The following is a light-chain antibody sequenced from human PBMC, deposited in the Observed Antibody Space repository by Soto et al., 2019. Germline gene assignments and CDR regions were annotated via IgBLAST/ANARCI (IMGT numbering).Light chain of an antibody. CDR3: QQYGSSPYT. CDR2: GAS. V-gene: IGKV3-20*01. J-gene: IGKJ2*01. Sequence: EIVLTQSPGTLSLSPGERATLSCRASQSLSSSYLAWYQQKPGQAPRLLIYGASSRATGIPDRFRGSGSGTDFTITISRLEPEDFAVCYCQQYGSSPYTFGQGTKLEIK. CDR1: QSLSSSY.